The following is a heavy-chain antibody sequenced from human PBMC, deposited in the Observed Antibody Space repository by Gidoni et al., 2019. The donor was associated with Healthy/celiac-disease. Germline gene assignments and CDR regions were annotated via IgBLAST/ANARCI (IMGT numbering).Heavy chain of an antibody. CDR1: GFTFSSYA. D-gene: IGHD5-12*01. J-gene: IGHJ4*02. CDR3: AKPLGGSYSGYDYFDY. CDR2: ISGSGGST. V-gene: IGHV3-23*01. Sequence: EVQLLESGGGLVQPGGSLRLSCVASGFTFSSYAMTWVRQAPGKGLEWVSAISGSGGSTYYADSVKGRFTISRDNSKNTLYLQMNSLRAEDTAVYYCAKPLGGSYSGYDYFDYWGQGTLVTVSS.